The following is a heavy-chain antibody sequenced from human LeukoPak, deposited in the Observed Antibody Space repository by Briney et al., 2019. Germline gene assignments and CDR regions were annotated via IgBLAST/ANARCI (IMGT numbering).Heavy chain of an antibody. CDR2: ISAYNGNT. CDR1: GYTFTSYG. V-gene: IGHV1-18*01. D-gene: IGHD1-26*01. Sequence: GASVKVSCKASGYTFTSYGFSWVRQAPGQGLEWMGWISAYNGNTNYAQKLQGRVTMTTDTSTSTAYMELRSLRSDDTAVYYCARDLAQIVGATDYTFDYWGQGTLVTVSS. J-gene: IGHJ4*02. CDR3: ARDLAQIVGATDYTFDY.